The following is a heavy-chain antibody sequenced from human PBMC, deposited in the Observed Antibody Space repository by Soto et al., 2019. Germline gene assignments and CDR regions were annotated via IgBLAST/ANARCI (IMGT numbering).Heavy chain of an antibody. J-gene: IGHJ2*01. V-gene: IGHV3-48*03. D-gene: IGHD2-15*01. CDR1: GFSFNNYE. CDR3: ARYKVRGISACYFDL. Sequence: EVQLVESGGGLVQPGGSLRLSCAASGFSFNNYEMNWVRQAPGMGLEWISDISNSGTTIYYAASVKGRFTISRDNAKNALYLQMNSLKADDTAVYYCARYKVRGISACYFDLWGRGSLVTVSS. CDR2: ISNSGTTI.